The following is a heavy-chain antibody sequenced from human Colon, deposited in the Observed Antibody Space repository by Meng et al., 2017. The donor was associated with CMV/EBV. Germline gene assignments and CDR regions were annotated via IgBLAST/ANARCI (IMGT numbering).Heavy chain of an antibody. CDR3: ACDIAYYFGN. Sequence: LAEFGVVLVYPVGPLGSSCVTIVFDFNYACLSRVRQAPGKGLETIGLNKSKTSGGTTDSSAPVKDRLNISRDDSKNTLYLQMNSLETEDTAIYYCACDIAYYFGNWGQGALVTVPQ. J-gene: IGHJ4*02. CDR2: NKSKTSGGTT. D-gene: IGHD2-21*01. CDR1: VFDFNYAC. V-gene: IGHV3-15*01.